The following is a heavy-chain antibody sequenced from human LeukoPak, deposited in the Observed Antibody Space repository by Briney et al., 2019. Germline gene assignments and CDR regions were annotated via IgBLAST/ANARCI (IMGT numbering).Heavy chain of an antibody. Sequence: PPETLSLTCTVSGGSISSGSYYWGWIRQPPGKGLEWIGSIYYSGSTYYNPSLESRVAISVDTSKNQFSLRLSSVPAADTAVYYCARHVRGTTRNYYFDYWGQGTLVTVSS. CDR2: IYYSGST. CDR3: ARHVRGTTRNYYFDY. CDR1: GGSISSGSYY. J-gene: IGHJ4*02. V-gene: IGHV4-39*01. D-gene: IGHD1-1*01.